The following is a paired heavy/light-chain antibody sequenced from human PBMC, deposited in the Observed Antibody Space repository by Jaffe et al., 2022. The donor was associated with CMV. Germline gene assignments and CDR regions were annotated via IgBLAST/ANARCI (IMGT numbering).Light chain of an antibody. V-gene: IGLV6-57*04. Sequence: NFMLTQPHSVSESPGKTVTISCTRSSGSIASNYVQWYQQRPGSAPTTVIYEDNQRPSGVPDRFSGSIDSSSNSASLTISGLKTEDEADYYCQSYDSSNFVVFGGGTKLTVL. J-gene: IGLJ2*01. CDR3: QSYDSSNFVV. CDR2: EDN. CDR1: SGSIASNY.
Heavy chain of an antibody. CDR2: ISAYNGNT. CDR3: ARDPPQGLERLWYDYYYYYMDV. Sequence: QVQLVQSGAEVKKPGASVKVSCKASGYTFTSYGISWVRQAPGQGLEWMGWISAYNGNTNYAQKLQGRVTMTTDTSTSTAYMELRSLRSDDTAVYYCARDPPQGLERLWYDYYYYYMDVWGKGTTVTVSS. V-gene: IGHV1-18*04. D-gene: IGHD1-1*01. CDR1: GYTFTSYG. J-gene: IGHJ6*03.